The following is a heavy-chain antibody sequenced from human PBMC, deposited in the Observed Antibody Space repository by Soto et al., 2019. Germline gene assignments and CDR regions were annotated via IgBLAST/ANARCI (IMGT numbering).Heavy chain of an antibody. V-gene: IGHV4-34*01. CDR2: INHSGST. D-gene: IGHD4-17*01. J-gene: IGHJ4*02. CDR1: GGSFSGYY. CDR3: ARGYYGGNYGRYFDY. Sequence: QVQLQQWGAGLLKPSETLSLTCAVYGGSFSGYYWSWIRQPPGKGLEWIGEINHSGSTNYNPSLKSRVTISVDTSKHQFSLKLSSVTSADTAVYYCARGYYGGNYGRYFDYWGQGTLVTVSS.